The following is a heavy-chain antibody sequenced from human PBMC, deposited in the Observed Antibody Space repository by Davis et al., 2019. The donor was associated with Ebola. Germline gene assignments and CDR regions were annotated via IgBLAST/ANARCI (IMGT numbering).Heavy chain of an antibody. CDR3: TTDLPGMSRGIDY. J-gene: IGHJ4*02. V-gene: IGHV3-15*01. D-gene: IGHD1-14*01. CDR2: IKSRTDGGTI. CDR1: GFTVTNAW. Sequence: PGGSLRLSCAASGFTVTNAWMSWVRQAPGKGLEWVGRIKSRTDGGTIDYAAPVKGRFTISRDDSKNTLYLQMNSLKIEDTAVYYCTTDLPGMSRGIDYWGQGTLVTVSS.